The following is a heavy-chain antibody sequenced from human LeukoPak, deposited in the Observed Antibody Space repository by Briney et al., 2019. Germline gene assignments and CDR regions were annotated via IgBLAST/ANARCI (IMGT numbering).Heavy chain of an antibody. D-gene: IGHD2-15*01. V-gene: IGHV1-18*01. J-gene: IGHJ1*01. CDR1: GYTFTSYG. CDR3: ARGDCSGGSCYLPEYLQH. Sequence: ASVKVSCKASGYTFTSYGISWVRQAPGQGLEWMGWISGYNGNTNYAQKLQGRVSMTTDTSTSTAYMELRSLRSDDTAVYYCARGDCSGGSCYLPEYLQHWGQGTLVTVSS. CDR2: ISGYNGNT.